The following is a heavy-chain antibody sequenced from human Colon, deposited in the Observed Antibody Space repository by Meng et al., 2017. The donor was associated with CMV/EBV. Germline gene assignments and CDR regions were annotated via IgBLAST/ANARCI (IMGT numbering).Heavy chain of an antibody. CDR1: GYTFTGYL. V-gene: IGHV1-2*02. CDR2: INPYSGDT. CDR3: GTFGGDFDY. Sequence: VHLMPSGAEMREPGASVKVSCKASGYTFTGYLIHWVRQAPGQGLEWMGWINPYSGDTIYAQKFEVGVTMTRDASITTAYLELSSLKSDDTAVYYCGTFGGDFDYWGQGTLVTVSS. J-gene: IGHJ4*02. D-gene: IGHD3-3*01.